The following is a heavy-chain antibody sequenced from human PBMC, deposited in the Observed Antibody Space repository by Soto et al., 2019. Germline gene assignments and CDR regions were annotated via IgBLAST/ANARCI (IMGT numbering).Heavy chain of an antibody. CDR2: IYWDDDK. Sequence: QITLKESGPTLVKPTQTLTLTCPVSGFSLSTSGVGVAWIRQPPGKALEWLGIIYWDDDKRYSPSLKSRLTITKDSSKNQVVLYMTNMQSVDTATYFCAHFAYYGSASLDNWGQGTLVSVSS. D-gene: IGHD3-10*01. CDR3: AHFAYYGSASLDN. J-gene: IGHJ4*02. V-gene: IGHV2-5*02. CDR1: GFSLSTSGVG.